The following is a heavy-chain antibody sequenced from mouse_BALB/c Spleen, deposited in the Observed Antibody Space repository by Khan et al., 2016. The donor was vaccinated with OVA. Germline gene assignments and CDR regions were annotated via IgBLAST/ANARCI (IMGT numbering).Heavy chain of an antibody. CDR2: INYSGST. CDR1: GYSITSEYA. Sequence: EVQLQESGPGLVNPSQSLSLTCTVTGYSITSEYAWNWIRQFPGNKLEWMGYINYSGSTNYNPALKSRISITRDTSKNQFFLQLNSVTTEDTATYYCGRDGSRYNYAMDYWGQGTSVTVSS. V-gene: IGHV3-2*02. CDR3: GRDGSRYNYAMDY. J-gene: IGHJ4*01. D-gene: IGHD2-3*01.